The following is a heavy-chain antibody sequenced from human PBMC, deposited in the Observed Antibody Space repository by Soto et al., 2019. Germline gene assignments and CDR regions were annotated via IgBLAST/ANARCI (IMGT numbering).Heavy chain of an antibody. D-gene: IGHD6-19*01. J-gene: IGHJ4*02. Sequence: SSETLSLTSPVSGYSFRDYYWNWIRQVPGKGLEWIGFVFHSATTSYNPSLKTRVAISDDTSKKQFSLRLTSVTAADTAIYYCARGHYSSGWPIDHWGQGILVTVPS. CDR2: VFHSATT. CDR1: GYSFRDYY. V-gene: IGHV4-59*01. CDR3: ARGHYSSGWPIDH.